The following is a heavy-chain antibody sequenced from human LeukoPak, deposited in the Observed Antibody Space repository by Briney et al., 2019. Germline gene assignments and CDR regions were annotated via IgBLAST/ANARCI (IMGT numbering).Heavy chain of an antibody. CDR2: ISSSSSYI. CDR3: ARDRGIAAAGAAYNWFDP. Sequence: PGGSLRLSCAASGFTFSSYSTNWVRQAPGKGLEWVSSISSSSSYIYYADSVKGRFTISRDNAKNSLYLQMNSLRAEDTAVYYCARDRGIAAAGAAYNWFDPWGQGTLVTVSS. CDR1: GFTFSSYS. D-gene: IGHD6-13*01. V-gene: IGHV3-21*01. J-gene: IGHJ5*02.